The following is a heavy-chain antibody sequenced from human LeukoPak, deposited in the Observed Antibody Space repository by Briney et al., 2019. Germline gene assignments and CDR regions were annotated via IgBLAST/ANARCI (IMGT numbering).Heavy chain of an antibody. D-gene: IGHD4-17*01. J-gene: IGHJ3*02. Sequence: GGSLRLSCAASGFTFSSYRMNWVRQAPGKGLEWGSSISSGSTYIYYADSVKGRFTISRDNAKNSLYLQMDSLRVEDTAVYYCVGNGYGDLDDAFGMWGRGTMVSVSS. CDR2: ISSGSTYI. CDR1: GFTFSSYR. CDR3: VGNGYGDLDDAFGM. V-gene: IGHV3-21*01.